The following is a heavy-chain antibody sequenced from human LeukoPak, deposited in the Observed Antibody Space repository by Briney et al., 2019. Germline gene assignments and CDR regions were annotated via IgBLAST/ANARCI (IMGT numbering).Heavy chain of an antibody. CDR3: ARLDCVLEGCYNH. Sequence: SETLSLTCSVSGDSVTSSYWNWIRQPPGKGLELIGYVSADGTTNYSPSLRSRLIMLVDTAKNDISLILMSVTAADTAIYYCARLDCVLEGCYNHWGRGTLVTVAS. CDR2: VSADGTT. CDR1: GDSVTSSY. J-gene: IGHJ4*02. V-gene: IGHV4-59*08. D-gene: IGHD2-15*01.